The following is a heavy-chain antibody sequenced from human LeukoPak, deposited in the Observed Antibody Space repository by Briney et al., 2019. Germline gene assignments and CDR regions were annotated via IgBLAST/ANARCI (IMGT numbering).Heavy chain of an antibody. J-gene: IGHJ4*02. V-gene: IGHV4-59*01. Sequence: PSETLSLTCTVSGGSISNYYWSWIRQPPGKGLEWIGYIYYSGSTNYNSSLKSRATISVDTSKNRFSLKLSSVTAADTAVYYCARVNYGGFDYWGQGTLVTVSS. CDR1: GGSISNYY. CDR2: IYYSGST. D-gene: IGHD4-23*01. CDR3: ARVNYGGFDY.